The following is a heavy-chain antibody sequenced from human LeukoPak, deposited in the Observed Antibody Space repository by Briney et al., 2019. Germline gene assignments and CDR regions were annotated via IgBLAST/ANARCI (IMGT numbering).Heavy chain of an antibody. J-gene: IGHJ6*02. CDR1: GFTFSSYA. CDR2: ISGSGGSK. Sequence: GGSLRLSCAASGFTFSSYAMSWVRQAPGKGLEWVSAISGSGGSKYYADSVKGRFTISRDNSKNTLYLQMNSLRAEDTAVYYCASQRIQLWTGYYGMDVWGQGTTVTVSS. D-gene: IGHD5-18*01. V-gene: IGHV3-23*01. CDR3: ASQRIQLWTGYYGMDV.